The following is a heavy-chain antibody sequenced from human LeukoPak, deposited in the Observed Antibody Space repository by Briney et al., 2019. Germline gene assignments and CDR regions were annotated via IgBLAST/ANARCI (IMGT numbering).Heavy chain of an antibody. CDR2: INTDGSST. J-gene: IGHJ3*02. CDR1: GFTFSSYW. CDR3: ARDGQQLVSGAFDI. V-gene: IGHV3-74*01. Sequence: PGGSLRLSCAASGFTFSSYWMHWVRQAPGKGLVWVSRINTDGSSTSYADSVKGRFTISRDNAKNSLYLQMNSLRAGDTAVYYCARDGQQLVSGAFDIWGQGTMVTVSS. D-gene: IGHD6-13*01.